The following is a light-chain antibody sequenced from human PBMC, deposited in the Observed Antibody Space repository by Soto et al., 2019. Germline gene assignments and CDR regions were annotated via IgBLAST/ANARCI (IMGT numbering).Light chain of an antibody. CDR1: QSISSW. CDR3: QQYNSYSV. CDR2: EAP. Sequence: DIQMTQSPSTLSASVGDRVTITCRASQSISSWLAWHQQKPGKAPKLLIYEAPSLESGVPSRFSGSGSGTEFTLTISSLQPDDFATYYCQQYNSYSVFGPGTKVDIK. J-gene: IGKJ3*01. V-gene: IGKV1-5*01.